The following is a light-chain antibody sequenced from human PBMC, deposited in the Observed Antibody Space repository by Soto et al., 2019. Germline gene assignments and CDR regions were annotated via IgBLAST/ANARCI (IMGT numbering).Light chain of an antibody. J-gene: IGLJ3*02. Sequence: QSALTQPPSASGSPGQSVAISCTGTSADVGGYNYVYWYQHHPGKAPKLMIYEDSRRPSGVSDRFSGSKSGNTASLTVSGLQAEDEADYYCCSYSGSSNWVFGGGTKLTVL. CDR3: CSYSGSSNWV. CDR2: EDS. V-gene: IGLV2-8*01. CDR1: SADVGGYNY.